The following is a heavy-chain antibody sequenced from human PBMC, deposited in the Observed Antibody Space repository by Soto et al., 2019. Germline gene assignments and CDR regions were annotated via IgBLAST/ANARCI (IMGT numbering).Heavy chain of an antibody. CDR3: AREKGYISGPKNFDS. D-gene: IGHD5-12*01. Sequence: SETLSLTCTVSGGSIISGDYFFICIRQPPGKGLEWIGYIYDSESSYYNPSLKSRITMSVDTSKNQFSLKLSSVTAADTAMYYCAREKGYISGPKNFDSWGQGTLVTVSS. CDR1: GGSIISGDYF. J-gene: IGHJ4*02. V-gene: IGHV4-30-4*01. CDR2: IYDSESS.